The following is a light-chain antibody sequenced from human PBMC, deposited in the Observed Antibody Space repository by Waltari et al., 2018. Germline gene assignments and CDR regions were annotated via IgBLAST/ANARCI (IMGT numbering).Light chain of an antibody. CDR2: DAS. CDR1: QSVSNSY. CDR3: QQYARSPIT. V-gene: IGKV3-20*01. J-gene: IGKJ5*01. Sequence: ETALTQSPGTLSLSPGERATLSCRASQSVSNSYLAWYQQKPGQAPRLLIYDASTRATGIPDRFSGSGSGTDFTLTISRLEPEDFAVYYCQQYARSPITFGQGTRLEIK.